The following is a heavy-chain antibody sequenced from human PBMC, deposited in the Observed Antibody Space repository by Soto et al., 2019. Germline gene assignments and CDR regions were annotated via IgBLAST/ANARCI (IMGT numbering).Heavy chain of an antibody. D-gene: IGHD3-3*01. CDR2: ISWNSGKI. Sequence: EVQLVESGGGLVQPGRSLRLSCAASGFTFDDYAMHWVRQAPGKGLEWVSCISWNSGKIDYADSMKGRFTISRDNAKNTLYLQINSLRTEDTAMYYCAKYMGPFGVSTYYHYGMDVWGQGTTVTVSS. J-gene: IGHJ6*02. CDR3: AKYMGPFGVSTYYHYGMDV. CDR1: GFTFDDYA. V-gene: IGHV3-9*01.